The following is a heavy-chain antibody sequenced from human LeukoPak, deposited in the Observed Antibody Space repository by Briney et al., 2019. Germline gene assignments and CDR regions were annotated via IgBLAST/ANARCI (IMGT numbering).Heavy chain of an antibody. V-gene: IGHV1-2*02. CDR1: GHTFTGYY. CDR2: INPNGGGT. CDR3: ARGYVWGSPTPFDY. Sequence: ASVKVSCKASGHTFTGYYMHWVRQAPGQGLEWMGWINPNGGGTNYAQKFQGRVTMTRDTSISTAYMELSRLRSDDTAVYYCARGYVWGSPTPFDYWGQGTLVTVSS. D-gene: IGHD3-16*01. J-gene: IGHJ4*02.